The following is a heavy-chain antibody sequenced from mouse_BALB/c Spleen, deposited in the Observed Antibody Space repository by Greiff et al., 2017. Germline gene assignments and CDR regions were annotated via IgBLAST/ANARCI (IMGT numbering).Heavy chain of an antibody. CDR3: ARSKDSYAMDY. Sequence: VQLQESGAELVRPGTSVKISCKASGYTFTNYWLGWVKQRPGHGLEWIGDIYPGGGYTNYNEKFKGKATLTADTSSSTAYMQLSSLTSEDSAVYFCARSKDSYAMDYWGQGTSVTVSS. CDR2: IYPGGGYT. J-gene: IGHJ4*01. CDR1: GYTFTNYW. V-gene: IGHV1-63*02.